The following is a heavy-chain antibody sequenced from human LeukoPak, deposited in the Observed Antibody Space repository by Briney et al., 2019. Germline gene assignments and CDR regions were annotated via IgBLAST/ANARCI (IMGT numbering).Heavy chain of an antibody. Sequence: PGGSLRLSCAASGFTFSSYSMNWVRQAPGKGLEWVSYISGGSGYIYYADSVKGRFTISRDNAKNSLYLQMNSLRAEDTAVYYCARGGIQVSGIDEFDYWGQGTLVTVSS. CDR3: ARGGIQVSGIDEFDY. CDR2: ISGGSGYI. CDR1: GFTFSSYS. D-gene: IGHD6-19*01. J-gene: IGHJ4*02. V-gene: IGHV3-21*01.